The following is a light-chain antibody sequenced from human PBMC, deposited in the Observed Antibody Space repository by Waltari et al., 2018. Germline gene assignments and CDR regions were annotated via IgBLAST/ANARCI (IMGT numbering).Light chain of an antibody. CDR2: LGS. Sequence: DIVLTQSPLSLPVIAGEPASISCRSSRTLLDSNGYNYLDWYVQKPGQSPQVLIYLGSNRASGVPDRFSGSGSGTDFTLRISRVEAEDVGVYYCLQALQVPATFGPGTKVEIK. CDR1: RTLLDSNGYNY. V-gene: IGKV2-28*01. CDR3: LQALQVPAT. J-gene: IGKJ3*01.